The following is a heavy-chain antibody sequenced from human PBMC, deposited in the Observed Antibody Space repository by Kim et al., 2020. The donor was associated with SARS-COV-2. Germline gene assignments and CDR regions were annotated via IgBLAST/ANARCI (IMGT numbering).Heavy chain of an antibody. J-gene: IGHJ4*02. Sequence: PSLKRRVTMSVDPSKNQFSLKLSSVTAADTAVYYCARGPADELLYYPVDYWGQGTLGTVSS. CDR3: ARGPADELLYYPVDY. D-gene: IGHD2-2*02. V-gene: IGHV4-31*02.